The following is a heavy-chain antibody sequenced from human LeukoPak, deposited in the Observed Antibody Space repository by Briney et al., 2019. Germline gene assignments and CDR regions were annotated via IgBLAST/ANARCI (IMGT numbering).Heavy chain of an antibody. CDR1: GGSISTYY. D-gene: IGHD3-22*01. Sequence: SETQSLTCTVSGGSISTYYWSWIRQPPGNGLEWIAYIYYTGTTTDNPSLKSRVTISIDTSRNQFSLNLNSVTAADTAVYYCARGRGDSRGTSFDYWGQGTLVTVSS. V-gene: IGHV4-59*01. J-gene: IGHJ4*02. CDR3: ARGRGDSRGTSFDY. CDR2: IYYTGTT.